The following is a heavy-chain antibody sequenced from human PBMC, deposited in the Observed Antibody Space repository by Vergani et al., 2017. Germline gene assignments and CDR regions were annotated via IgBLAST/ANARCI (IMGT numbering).Heavy chain of an antibody. V-gene: IGHV4-39*02. D-gene: IGHD3-10*01. CDR3: ARPVGPSAIADGYHV. CDR2: ISSRGSP. CDR1: GASISRSHYY. J-gene: IGHJ3*01. Sequence: QVQLQESGPGLVKLSETLSLSCRVSGASISRSHYYWGFIRQPPGKGLEWIGSISSRGSPYYNPTLKSRLAFSVDTSKNLFSLRLKSVTATDTGMYYCARPVGPSAIADGYHVWGQGTMVTVS.